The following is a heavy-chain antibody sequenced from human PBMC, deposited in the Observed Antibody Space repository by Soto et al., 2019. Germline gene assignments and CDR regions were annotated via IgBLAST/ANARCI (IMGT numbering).Heavy chain of an antibody. CDR1: GFTFSDHY. CDR2: ISTSSSYT. CDR3: ARLRLTGYFDY. Sequence: QVQLVASGGGLVKPGGSLRLSGVASGFTFSDHYMTSIRQAPGKGLAWLSYISTSSSYTNYADSVKGRFTISRDNAMNSLYLQMNSLRAEDTAVYYCARLRLTGYFDYWGQGTLVTVSS. J-gene: IGHJ4*02. V-gene: IGHV3-11*05.